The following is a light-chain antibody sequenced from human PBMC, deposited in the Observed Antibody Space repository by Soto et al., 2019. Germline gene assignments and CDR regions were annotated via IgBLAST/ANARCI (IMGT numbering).Light chain of an antibody. J-gene: IGLJ1*01. CDR2: DVS. Sequence: QSALTQPASVSGSPGQSITISCTGTSSDVGGYNYVSWYQQHPGKAPKLMIYDVSNRPSGVSNRSSGSKSGNTASLTISGLQAEDEADYYCSSYTRSSTYVFGTGTKVTVL. V-gene: IGLV2-14*01. CDR3: SSYTRSSTYV. CDR1: SSDVGGYNY.